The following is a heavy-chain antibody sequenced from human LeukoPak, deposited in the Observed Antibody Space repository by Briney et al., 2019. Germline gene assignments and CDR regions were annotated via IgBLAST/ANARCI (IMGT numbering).Heavy chain of an antibody. CDR2: FYTSGST. J-gene: IGHJ6*03. CDR1: GGSISIYY. V-gene: IGHV4-4*07. CDR3: ARHSGWDEQAYYYYYMGV. Sequence: PSETLSLTCIVSGGSISIYYWSWIRQPAGKGLEWIGHFYTSGSTNYNPSLKSRVTMSVDTSKNQFSLKLSSVTAADTAVYYCARHSGWDEQAYYYYYMGVWGKGTTVTISS. D-gene: IGHD6-19*01.